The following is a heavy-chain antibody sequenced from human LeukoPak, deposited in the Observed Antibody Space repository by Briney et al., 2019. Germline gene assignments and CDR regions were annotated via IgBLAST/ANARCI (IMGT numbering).Heavy chain of an antibody. CDR1: GYSITSGYY. J-gene: IGHJ4*02. CDR2: IYHSGST. CDR3: ARQWQSTGLDY. Sequence: SETLSLTCAVSGYSITSGYYWGWIRQPPGKGLEWIGAIYHSGSTHYNPSLESRVTISVDTSKNQFSLKLSSVTAADTAVYYRARQWQSTGLDYWGQGTLVTVSS. D-gene: IGHD2-2*01. V-gene: IGHV4-38-2*01.